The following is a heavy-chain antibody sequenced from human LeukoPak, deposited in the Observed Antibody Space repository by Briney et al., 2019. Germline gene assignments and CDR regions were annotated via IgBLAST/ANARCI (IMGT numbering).Heavy chain of an antibody. CDR3: TKDLGTEYNIFDY. D-gene: IGHD3-9*01. CDR1: EFTFSAYA. J-gene: IGHJ4*02. Sequence: PGGSLRLYCATSEFTFSAYAMHWIRQAPGRGLEWVAFVRYGGNIKYYADSVKGRFTISRDNSKHTLYLQMNSLRPEDTAVYYCTKDLGTEYNIFDYWGQGTLVTVSS. CDR2: VRYGGNIK. V-gene: IGHV3-30*02.